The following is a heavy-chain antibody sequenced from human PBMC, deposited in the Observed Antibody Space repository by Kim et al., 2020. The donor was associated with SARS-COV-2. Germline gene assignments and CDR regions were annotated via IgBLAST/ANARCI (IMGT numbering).Heavy chain of an antibody. J-gene: IGHJ4*02. D-gene: IGHD3-10*01. V-gene: IGHV3-15*01. CDR2: IKSKTDGGTT. CDR1: GFTFSNAW. CDR3: TTARPGSGSRKYYFDY. Sequence: GGSLRLSCAASGFTFSNAWMSWVRQAPGKGLEWVGRIKSKTDGGTTDYAAPVKGRFTISRDDSKNTLYLQMNSLKTEDTAVYYCTTARPGSGSRKYYFDYWGQGTLVTVSS.